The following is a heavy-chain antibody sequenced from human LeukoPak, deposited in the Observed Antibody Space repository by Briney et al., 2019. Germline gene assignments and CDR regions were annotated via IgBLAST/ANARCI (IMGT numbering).Heavy chain of an antibody. Sequence: GGSLRLSCATAGFTFSTFGIHWVRQTPGKGLEWAADIQSDGSKQYYGDSVKGRFTISRDSSKNTVYLQMNSLRDEDTAVYYCARDVDTSSHSSQLDPWGQGTLVTVSS. J-gene: IGHJ5*02. CDR2: IQSDGSKQ. D-gene: IGHD5-18*01. V-gene: IGHV3-33*01. CDR1: GFTFSTFG. CDR3: ARDVDTSSHSSQLDP.